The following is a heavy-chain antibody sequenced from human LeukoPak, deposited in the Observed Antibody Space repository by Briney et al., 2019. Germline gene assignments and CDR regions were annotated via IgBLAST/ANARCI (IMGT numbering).Heavy chain of an antibody. CDR1: GFTFSSYA. D-gene: IGHD1-7*01. CDR3: AKSMVLELPFYFNY. V-gene: IGHV3-23*01. CDR2: ISGSGGST. Sequence: QAGGSLRLSCAAPGFTFSSYAMSWVRQAPGKGLEWVSAISGSGGSTYYADSVKGRFTISRDNSKNTLYLQMNSLRAEDTAVYYCAKSMVLELPFYFNYWGQGTLVTVSS. J-gene: IGHJ4*02.